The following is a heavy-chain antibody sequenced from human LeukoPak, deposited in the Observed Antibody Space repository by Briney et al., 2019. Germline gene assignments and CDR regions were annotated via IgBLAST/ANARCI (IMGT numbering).Heavy chain of an antibody. D-gene: IGHD3-9*01. V-gene: IGHV4-39*01. J-gene: IGHJ1*01. Sequence: SETLSLTCTVSGGSISSSSYYWGWIRQPPGKGLEWTGSIYYSGSTYYNPSLKSRVTISVDTSKNQFSLKLSSVTAADTAVYYCARIEYYDILTGYSWGQGTLVTVSS. CDR1: GGSISSSSYY. CDR2: IYYSGST. CDR3: ARIEYYDILTGYS.